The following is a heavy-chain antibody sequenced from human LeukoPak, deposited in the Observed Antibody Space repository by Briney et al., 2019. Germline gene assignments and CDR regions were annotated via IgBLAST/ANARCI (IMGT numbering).Heavy chain of an antibody. D-gene: IGHD3-9*01. CDR3: ARASYYDILTGPHYFDY. Sequence: GASVKVSCKASGYTFSTYYMHWVRQAPGQGLEWMGIINPSGGSTSYAQKFQGRVTMTRDTSTSTVYMELSSLRSEDTAVYYCARASYYDILTGPHYFDYWGQGTLVTVSS. CDR1: GYTFSTYY. CDR2: INPSGGST. J-gene: IGHJ4*02. V-gene: IGHV1-46*01.